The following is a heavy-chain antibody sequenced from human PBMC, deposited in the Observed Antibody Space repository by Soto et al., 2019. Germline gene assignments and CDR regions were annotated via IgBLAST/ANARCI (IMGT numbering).Heavy chain of an antibody. V-gene: IGHV3-23*01. CDR1: GFTFSSYA. CDR2: ISGSGGST. J-gene: IGHJ4*02. D-gene: IGHD6-6*01. CDR3: AKGDRYSSSSGYDDY. Sequence: EVQLLESGGGLVQPGGSLRLSCAASGFTFSSYAMSWVHQAPGKGLEWVSAISGSGGSTYYADSVKGRFTISRDNSKNTLYLQMNSLRAEDTAVYYCAKGDRYSSSSGYDDYWGQGTLVTVSS.